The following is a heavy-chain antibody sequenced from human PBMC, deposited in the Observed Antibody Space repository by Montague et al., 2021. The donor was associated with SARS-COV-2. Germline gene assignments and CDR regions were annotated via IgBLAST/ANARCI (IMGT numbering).Heavy chain of an antibody. Sequence: SLRLSCATSGFTFNDYAMHWVRQAPGKGLEWVSGISWNSDTINYADSVKGRFTISRDNAENSLYLQMNSLRAEDTAFYYCAKSSGYFLNYYYMDVWGKGTTVTVSS. J-gene: IGHJ6*03. CDR1: GFTFNDYA. CDR2: ISWNSDTI. V-gene: IGHV3-9*01. D-gene: IGHD6-25*01. CDR3: AKSSGYFLNYYYMDV.